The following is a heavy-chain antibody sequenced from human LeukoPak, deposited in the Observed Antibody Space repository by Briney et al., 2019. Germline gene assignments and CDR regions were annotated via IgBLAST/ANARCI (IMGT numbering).Heavy chain of an antibody. CDR2: INHSGST. CDR1: GITVSSNY. CDR3: ARPYRYSYGQNWYFDL. D-gene: IGHD5-18*01. Sequence: NPGGSLRLSCAASGITVSSNYMSWIRQPPGKGLEWIGEINHSGSTNYNPSLKSRVTISVDTSKNQFSLKLSSVTAADTAVYYCARPYRYSYGQNWYFDLWGRGTLVTVSS. J-gene: IGHJ2*01. V-gene: IGHV4-34*01.